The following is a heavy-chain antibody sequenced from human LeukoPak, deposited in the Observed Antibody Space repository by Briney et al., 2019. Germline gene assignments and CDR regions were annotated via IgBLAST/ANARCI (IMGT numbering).Heavy chain of an antibody. J-gene: IGHJ4*02. CDR1: GGSISSYY. Sequence: SETLSLTCTVSGGSISSYYWSWIRQPPGKGLEWIGYIYYSGTTNYNPSLKSRVTILVDTSKDQFSLNLSSVTAADTAVYYCARRGIAAAGYDYWGQGTLVTVSS. V-gene: IGHV4-59*08. CDR2: IYYSGTT. CDR3: ARRGIAAAGYDY. D-gene: IGHD6-13*01.